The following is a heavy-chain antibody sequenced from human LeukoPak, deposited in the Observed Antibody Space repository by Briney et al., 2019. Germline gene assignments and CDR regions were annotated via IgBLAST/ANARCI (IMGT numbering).Heavy chain of an antibody. CDR1: GGSISGTNW. CDR3: SRESGPFCPFGY. V-gene: IGHV4/OR15-8*02. Sequence: PSETLSLTCGVSGGSISGTNWWSWVRQPPGQGLEWIGEISLAGQTNYNPSLNGRVTMSLDKSSNQLSLHLTSVTAADTAKYFCSRESGPFCPFGYWGQGTLVIVFS. CDR2: ISLAGQT. D-gene: IGHD1-26*01. J-gene: IGHJ4*02.